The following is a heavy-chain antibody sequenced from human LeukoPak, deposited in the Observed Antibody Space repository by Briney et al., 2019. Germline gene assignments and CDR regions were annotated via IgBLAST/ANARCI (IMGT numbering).Heavy chain of an antibody. CDR3: ARHTTIFGHFGY. CDR1: GGSISSSSYY. J-gene: IGHJ4*02. Sequence: SETLSLACTVSGGSISSSSYYWGWIRQPPGKGLEWIGSMYYSGSTYYNPSLKSRVTISVDTSKNQFSLKLSSVTAADTAVYYCARHTTIFGHFGYWGQGTLVTVSS. V-gene: IGHV4-39*01. D-gene: IGHD3-3*01. CDR2: MYYSGST.